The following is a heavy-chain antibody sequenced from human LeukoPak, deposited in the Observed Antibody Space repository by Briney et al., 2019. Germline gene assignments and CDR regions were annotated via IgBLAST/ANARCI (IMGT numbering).Heavy chain of an antibody. CDR1: GYFISSGYY. D-gene: IGHD6-19*01. J-gene: IGHJ4*02. CDR2: IHHSGST. V-gene: IGHV4-38-2*02. Sequence: SETLSLTCTVSGYFISSGYYWGWIRQPPGKGLQWIGSIHHSGSTYYNPSLKSRVTISVDTSKNQFSLKLSSVTAADTAVYYCARTSSSGLVGGYYFDYWGQGTLVTVSS. CDR3: ARTSSSGLVGGYYFDY.